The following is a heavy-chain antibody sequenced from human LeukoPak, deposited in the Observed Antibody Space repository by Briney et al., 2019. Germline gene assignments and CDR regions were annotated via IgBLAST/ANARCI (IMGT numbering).Heavy chain of an antibody. D-gene: IGHD3-10*01. V-gene: IGHV3-23*01. CDR1: GFTFSSYA. J-gene: IGHJ4*02. CDR3: AWSNYYGSGSYYYDFDY. CDR2: ISGSGGST. Sequence: GGSLRLSCAASGFTFSSYAMSWVRQAPGKGLEWVSAISGSGGSTYYAGSVKGRFTISRDNSKNTLYLQMNSLRAEDTAVYYCAWSNYYGSGSYYYDFDYWGQGTLVTVSS.